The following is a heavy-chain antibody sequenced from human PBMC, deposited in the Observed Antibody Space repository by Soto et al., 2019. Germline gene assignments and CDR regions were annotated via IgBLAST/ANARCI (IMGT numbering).Heavy chain of an antibody. V-gene: IGHV3-48*01. J-gene: IGHJ4*02. CDR3: ARDSPGDYEPPNFEY. D-gene: IGHD4-17*01. CDR1: GFTFSSYS. Sequence: EVQLVESGGGLVQPGGSLRLSCAASGFTFSSYSMNWVRQAPGKGLEWVSYISSSSSTIYYADSGKGRFTISRDNAKNSLYLQMNSLRAEDTAVYYCARDSPGDYEPPNFEYWGQGTLVTVSS. CDR2: ISSSSSTI.